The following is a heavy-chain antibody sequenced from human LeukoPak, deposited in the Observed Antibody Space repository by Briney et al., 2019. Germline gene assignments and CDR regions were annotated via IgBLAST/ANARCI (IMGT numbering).Heavy chain of an antibody. CDR1: GFSLSTSGVG. CDR2: IYWNDDK. CDR3: AHGAWTAAAGFYYFDY. V-gene: IGHV2-5*01. J-gene: IGHJ4*02. D-gene: IGHD6-13*01. Sequence: SGPTLVNPTQTLTLTCTFSGFSLSTSGVGVGWIRQPPGKALEWLALIYWNDDKRYSPSLKSRLTITKDTSKNQVVLTMTNMDPVDTATYYCAHGAWTAAAGFYYFDYWGQGTLVTVSS.